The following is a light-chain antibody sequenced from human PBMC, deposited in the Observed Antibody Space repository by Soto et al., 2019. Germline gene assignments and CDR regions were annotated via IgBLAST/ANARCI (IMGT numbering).Light chain of an antibody. CDR3: QQSYSTPRS. J-gene: IGKJ2*03. CDR1: QSISSY. CDR2: AAS. V-gene: IGKV1-39*01. Sequence: DIQMTQSPSSLSASVGDRVTITCRARQSISSYLNWYQQKPGKAPKLLIYAASSLQRGDPSRFSGSGSGTDFTLTISSVQPEDFATDYCQQSYSTPRSFGQGTKLEIK.